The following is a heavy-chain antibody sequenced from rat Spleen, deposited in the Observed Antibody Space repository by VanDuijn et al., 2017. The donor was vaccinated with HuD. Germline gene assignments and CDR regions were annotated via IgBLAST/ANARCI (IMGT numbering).Heavy chain of an antibody. D-gene: IGHD1-9*01. Sequence: EVQLVESGGGLVQPGGSLQVSCAASGFIFNNYDMAWVRQTPTKGLEWVASISPSGGGTYYRDSVKGRFTVSRDNTRSTQFLQMDSLRSEDTATYYCARPGINTMGITKGYCDYWGQGVMVTVSS. J-gene: IGHJ2*01. V-gene: IGHV5S13*01. CDR2: ISPSGGGT. CDR3: ARPGINTMGITKGYCDY. CDR1: GFIFNNYD.